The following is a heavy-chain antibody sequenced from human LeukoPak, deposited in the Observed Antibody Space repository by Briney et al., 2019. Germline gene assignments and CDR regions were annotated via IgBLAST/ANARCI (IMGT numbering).Heavy chain of an antibody. CDR2: IYHSGST. CDR1: GGSISSYY. J-gene: IGHJ3*02. D-gene: IGHD5-24*01. V-gene: IGHV4-59*01. CDR3: ARVGGYNGAFDI. Sequence: PSETLSLTCTVSGGSISSYYWSWIRQPPGKGLEWIAYIYHSGSTNYNPSLKSRVTISLDTSKNQFFLKLSSVTAADTAIYYCARVGGYNGAFDIWGQGTMVTVSS.